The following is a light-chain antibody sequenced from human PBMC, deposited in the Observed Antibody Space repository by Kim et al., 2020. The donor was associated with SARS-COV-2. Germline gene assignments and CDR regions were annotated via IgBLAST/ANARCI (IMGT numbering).Light chain of an antibody. CDR1: KLGDKY. CDR3: QAWDSSTAV. J-gene: IGLJ1*01. V-gene: IGLV3-1*01. Sequence: SVSHGQTASITCSGDKLGDKYVCWYQQKPGQSPVLVIYQDSKRPSGIPERFSGSNSGNTATLTISGTQAMDEADYYCQAWDSSTAVFGTGTKVTVL. CDR2: QDS.